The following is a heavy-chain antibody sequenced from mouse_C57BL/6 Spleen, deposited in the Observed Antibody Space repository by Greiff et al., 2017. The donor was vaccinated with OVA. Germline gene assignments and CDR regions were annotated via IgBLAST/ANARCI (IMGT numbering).Heavy chain of an antibody. V-gene: IGHV1-82*01. J-gene: IGHJ3*01. D-gene: IGHD1-1*01. CDR2: IYPGDGDT. CDR1: GYAFSSSW. Sequence: QVQLQQSGPELVKPGASVKITCKASGYAFSSSWMNWVKQRPGKGLEWIGRIYPGDGDTNYNGKFKGKATLTADKSSSTAYMQLSSLTSEDSAVYFCARPTDPHYYGSSWFAYWGQGTLVTVSA. CDR3: ARPTDPHYYGSSWFAY.